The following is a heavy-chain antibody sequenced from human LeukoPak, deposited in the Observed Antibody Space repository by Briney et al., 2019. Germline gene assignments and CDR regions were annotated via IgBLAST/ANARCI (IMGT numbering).Heavy chain of an antibody. CDR1: GFTFSSYA. J-gene: IGHJ4*02. CDR3: AKAISVGATTDAAD. CDR2: ISGSGSST. D-gene: IGHD1-26*01. V-gene: IGHV3-23*01. Sequence: GGSLRLSCAASGFTFSSYAMNWVRQAPGKGLEWVSGISGSGSSTYYADSVKGRFTISRDNSKNTLYLQMNSLRAEDTAVYYCAKAISVGATTDAADWGQGTLVTVSS.